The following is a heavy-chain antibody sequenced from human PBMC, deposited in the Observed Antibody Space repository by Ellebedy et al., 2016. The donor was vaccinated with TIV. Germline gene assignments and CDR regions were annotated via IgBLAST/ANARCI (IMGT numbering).Heavy chain of an antibody. CDR2: IGSTVTTK. Sequence: GESLKISCAASGFTFNTYSMNWVRQAPGKGLEWVSYIGSTVTTKYYGDSVKGRFTISRDNAKNSLYLQMNSLRAEDTAVYYCARGGGRVLLYSFDIWGQGTMVTVSS. V-gene: IGHV3-48*04. CDR3: ARGGGRVLLYSFDI. J-gene: IGHJ3*02. D-gene: IGHD1-26*01. CDR1: GFTFNTYS.